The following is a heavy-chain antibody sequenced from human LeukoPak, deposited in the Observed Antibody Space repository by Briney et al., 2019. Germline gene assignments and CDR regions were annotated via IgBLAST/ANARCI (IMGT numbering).Heavy chain of an antibody. Sequence: PGGSLRLSCTASGFTFSSYAMSWVRQAPGKGLEWVSAISGSGVTTYYADSAMGRFTISRDSSKNTLYVQMNRLRAEDTAVYYCAKANRDYDFWSGYPCFEYWGQGTLVTVSS. V-gene: IGHV3-23*01. J-gene: IGHJ4*02. CDR3: AKANRDYDFWSGYPCFEY. CDR2: ISGSGVTT. CDR1: GFTFSSYA. D-gene: IGHD3-3*01.